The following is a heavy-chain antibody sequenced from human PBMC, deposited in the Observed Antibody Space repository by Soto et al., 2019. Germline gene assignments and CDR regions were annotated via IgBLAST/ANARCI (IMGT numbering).Heavy chain of an antibody. V-gene: IGHV1-46*03. D-gene: IGHD6-6*01. CDR1: GYTFTSYY. CDR3: ARVRFKGYSSSWGYYFDY. Sequence: ASVKVSCKASGYTFTSYYMHWVRQAPGQGLEWMGIINPSGGSTSYAQKFQGRVTMTRDTSTSTVYMELSSLRSEDTAVYYCARVRFKGYSSSWGYYFDYWGQGTLVTVSS. J-gene: IGHJ4*02. CDR2: INPSGGST.